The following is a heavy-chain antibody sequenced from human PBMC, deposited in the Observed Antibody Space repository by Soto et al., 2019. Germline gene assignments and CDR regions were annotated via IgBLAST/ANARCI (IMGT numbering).Heavy chain of an antibody. Sequence: SSETLSLTCAVYGGSFSGYYWSWIRQPPGKGLEWIGEINHSGSTNYNPSLKSRVTISVDTSKNQFSLKLSSVTAADTAVYYCARGRNTYYYGSGSRYPFDPWGQGTLVTVSS. J-gene: IGHJ5*02. D-gene: IGHD3-10*01. CDR2: INHSGST. V-gene: IGHV4-34*01. CDR1: GGSFSGYY. CDR3: ARGRNTYYYGSGSRYPFDP.